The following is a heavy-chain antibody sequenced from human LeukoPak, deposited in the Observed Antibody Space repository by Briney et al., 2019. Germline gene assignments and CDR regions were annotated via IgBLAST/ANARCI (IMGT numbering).Heavy chain of an antibody. J-gene: IGHJ4*02. CDR1: RLTFSSYA. CDR3: AKSYLLLWFGDLPLYFDY. CDR2: ISGSGDST. D-gene: IGHD3-10*01. V-gene: IGHV3-23*01. Sequence: GGSLRPSCEVSRLTFSSYAMSWVRQAPGKGLEWVSVISGSGDSTYYADSVKGRFTISRDNSKNTLSLQMNSLRAEDSAVYYCAKSYLLLWFGDLPLYFDYWGQGALVTVSS.